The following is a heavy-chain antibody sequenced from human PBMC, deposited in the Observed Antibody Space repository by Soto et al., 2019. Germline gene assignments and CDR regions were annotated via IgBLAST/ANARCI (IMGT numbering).Heavy chain of an antibody. CDR3: ARKDKSGYFNWFDP. D-gene: IGHD3-22*01. V-gene: IGHV5-51*01. Sequence: PGESLKISCRSSGYRFTSYWIAWVRQMPGKGLEWMGIIFPSDSDTRYSPSFQGQVTISADRSTSTVFLQWASLKASDTAVYFCARKDKSGYFNWFDPWGQGTLVTVSS. J-gene: IGHJ5*02. CDR2: IFPSDSDT. CDR1: GYRFTSYW.